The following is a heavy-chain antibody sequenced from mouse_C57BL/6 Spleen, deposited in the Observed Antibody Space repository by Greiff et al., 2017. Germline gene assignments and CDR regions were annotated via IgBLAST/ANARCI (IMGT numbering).Heavy chain of an antibody. J-gene: IGHJ1*03. Sequence: EVNVVESGGGLVKPGGSLKLSCAASGFTFSSYTMSWVRQTPEKRLEWVATISGGGGNTYYPDSVKGRFTISRDNAKNTLYLQMSSLRSEDTALYYCAGGNWYFDVWGTGTTVTVSS. CDR1: GFTFSSYT. V-gene: IGHV5-9*01. CDR3: AGGNWYFDV. CDR2: ISGGGGNT.